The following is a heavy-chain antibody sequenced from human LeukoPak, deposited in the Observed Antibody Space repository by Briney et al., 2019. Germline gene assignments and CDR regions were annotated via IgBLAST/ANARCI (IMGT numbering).Heavy chain of an antibody. CDR3: ARGCFWCGVISPNAIDI. CDR2: IYYSGST. J-gene: IGHJ3*02. D-gene: IGHD3-10*01. Sequence: SETLSLTCTVSGGSISSSSYYWGWIRQPPGKGLEWIGSIYYSGSTYYNPSLKSRVTISVDTSKNQFSLKLSSVTAADTAVYYCARGCFWCGVISPNAIDIWGQGTMVTVSS. V-gene: IGHV4-39*07. CDR1: GGSISSSSYY.